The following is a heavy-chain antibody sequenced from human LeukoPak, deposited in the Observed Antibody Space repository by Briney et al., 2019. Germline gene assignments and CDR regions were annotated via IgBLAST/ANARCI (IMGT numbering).Heavy chain of an antibody. CDR3: AREIYDCVWGSYRYTPPGS. CDR2: INSSSSYI. V-gene: IGHV3-21*01. J-gene: IGHJ5*02. CDR1: GFTFSDYS. Sequence: GESLRLTCAAYGFTFSDYSRSWVRQAPGKGLEWVSSINSSSSYIYYADSVKGRFTISRDNARNSLYLQMNSLRAEDTAVYYCAREIYDCVWGSYRYTPPGSWGQGTLVTVSS. D-gene: IGHD3-16*02.